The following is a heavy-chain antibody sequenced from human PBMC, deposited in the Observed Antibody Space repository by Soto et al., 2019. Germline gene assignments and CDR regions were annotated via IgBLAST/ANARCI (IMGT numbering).Heavy chain of an antibody. CDR2: IWFDGSNE. J-gene: IGHJ3*02. Sequence: GGSLRLSCVASGFTFSRYGMHWVRQAPGKGLEWVAIIWFDGSNENYGDSVKGRFTISRDNSKNTVYLQLNSLRAEDTGQYFCARELCSGKTCATQDAFDMWGQGTTVTVSS. CDR3: ARELCSGKTCATQDAFDM. D-gene: IGHD2-15*01. CDR1: GFTFSRYG. V-gene: IGHV3-33*01.